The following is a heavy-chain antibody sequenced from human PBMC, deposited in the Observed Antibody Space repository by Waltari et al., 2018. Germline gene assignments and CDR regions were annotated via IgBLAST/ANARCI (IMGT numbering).Heavy chain of an antibody. CDR2: IYYSGST. V-gene: IGHV4-59*01. D-gene: IGHD2-15*01. CDR3: ARIRSGGSCSP. Sequence: QVQLQESGPGLVKPSETLSLTCTVSGGSISSYYWSWIRQPPGKGLEWIGYIYYSGSTNYNPPLKSRVTISVDTSKNQFSLKLSSVTSADTAVYYCARIRSGGSCSPWGQGTLVTVSS. CDR1: GGSISSYY. J-gene: IGHJ5*02.